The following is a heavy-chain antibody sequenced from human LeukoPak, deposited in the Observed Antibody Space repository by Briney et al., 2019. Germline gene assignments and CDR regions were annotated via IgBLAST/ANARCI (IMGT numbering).Heavy chain of an antibody. J-gene: IGHJ4*02. CDR3: ARESSSWFFDY. Sequence: WGSLRLSCAAARFTFSSYGMHWVRQAPGNGLKGGAVLSYDGSNKYYADSGKGRFTISRYNSKNTLELKMDSLRADATVVYFCARESSSWFFDYWGQGTLVTVSS. CDR1: RFTFSSYG. V-gene: IGHV3-30*04. CDR2: LSYDGSNK. D-gene: IGHD6-13*01.